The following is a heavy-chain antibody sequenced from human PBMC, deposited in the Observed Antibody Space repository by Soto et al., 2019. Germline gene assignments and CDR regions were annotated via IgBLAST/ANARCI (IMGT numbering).Heavy chain of an antibody. CDR2: IIPIFGTA. CDR1: GGTFSSYA. V-gene: IGHV1-69*06. J-gene: IGHJ6*02. D-gene: IGHD2-2*01. CDR3: ARAAVVVPAAAGYYYYGMDV. Sequence: QVQLVQSGAEVKKPGSSVKVSCKASGGTFSSYAISWVRQAPGQGLEWMGGIIPIFGTANYAQKFQGRVTITADKYKSTDYLELSSLRSEDTAVYYWARAAVVVPAAAGYYYYGMDVCGQGTTVTVSS.